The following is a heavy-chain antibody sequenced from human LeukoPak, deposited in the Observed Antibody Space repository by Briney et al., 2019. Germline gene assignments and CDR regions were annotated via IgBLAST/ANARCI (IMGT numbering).Heavy chain of an antibody. J-gene: IGHJ4*02. V-gene: IGHV4-59*01. CDR2: ISYSGST. CDR1: GGSIRSYY. CDR3: ARDRLQFGFDF. Sequence: SETLSLTCTVSGGSIRSYYWSWVRQPPGKGLEWIGYISYSGSTNYNPSLKTRVIISADTSKNQFSLKLSSVTAADTAVYYCARDRLQFGFDFWGPGTLVTVSS. D-gene: IGHD5-24*01.